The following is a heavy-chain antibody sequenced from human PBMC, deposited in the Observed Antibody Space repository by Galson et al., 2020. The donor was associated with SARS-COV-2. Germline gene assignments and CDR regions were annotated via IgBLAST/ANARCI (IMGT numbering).Heavy chain of an antibody. V-gene: IGHV1-46*01. J-gene: IGHJ5*02. Sequence: SVKVSCKASGYTFTSYYMHWVRQAPGQGLEWMGIINPSGGSTSYAQKFQGRVTMTRDTSTSTVYMELSSLRSEDTAVYYCARGGEGYSGKRKNWFDPWGQGTLVTVSS. CDR1: GYTFTSYY. CDR3: ARGGEGYSGKRKNWFDP. CDR2: INPSGGST. D-gene: IGHD5-12*01.